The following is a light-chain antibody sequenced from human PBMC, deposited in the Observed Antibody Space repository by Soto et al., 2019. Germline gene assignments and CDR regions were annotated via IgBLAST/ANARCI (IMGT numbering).Light chain of an antibody. J-gene: IGKJ4*01. CDR2: DAS. CDR3: QQRSNWPQIT. CDR1: QSVSKY. Sequence: EIVLTQSPATLSLSPGERATLSCRASQSVSKYLAWYQQKHGQAPRLLIHDASNRATVIPARFSGSGSGTDFTLTISSLEPEDFGVYYCQQRSNWPQITFGGGTKVEIK. V-gene: IGKV3-11*01.